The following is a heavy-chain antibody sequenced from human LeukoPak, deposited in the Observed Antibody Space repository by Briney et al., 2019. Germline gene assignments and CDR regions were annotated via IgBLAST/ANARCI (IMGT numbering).Heavy chain of an antibody. V-gene: IGHV4-59*01. CDR2: IYYSGST. CDR1: GGSISSYY. CDR3: ARAGSSSWYNWFDP. D-gene: IGHD6-13*01. J-gene: IGHJ5*02. Sequence: SETLSLTCTVSGGSISSYYWSWIRQPSGKGLEWIGYIYYSGSTNYNPSLKSRVTISVDTSKNQFSLKLSSVTAADTAVYYCARAGSSSWYNWFDPWGQGTLVTVSS.